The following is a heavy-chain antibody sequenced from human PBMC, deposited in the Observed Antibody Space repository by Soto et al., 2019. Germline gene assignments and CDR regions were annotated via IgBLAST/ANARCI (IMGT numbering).Heavy chain of an antibody. J-gene: IGHJ4*02. CDR3: ARNQYYYDSSGYYGQFDY. CDR2: IYYSGST. CDR1: GGSISSSSYY. V-gene: IGHV4-39*01. Sequence: SATLSLTCTVSGGSISSSSYYWGWIRQPPGKGLEWIGSIYYSGSTYYNPSLKSRVTISVDTSKNQFSLKLSSVTAADTAVYYCARNQYYYDSSGYYGQFDYWGQGTLVTVSS. D-gene: IGHD3-22*01.